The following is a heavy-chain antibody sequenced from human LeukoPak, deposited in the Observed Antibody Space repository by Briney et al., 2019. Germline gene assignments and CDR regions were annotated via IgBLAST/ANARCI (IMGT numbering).Heavy chain of an antibody. D-gene: IGHD3-22*01. CDR3: ARDGSHYYDSSGFFDH. J-gene: IGHJ4*02. V-gene: IGHV3-30*04. CDR2: VSYDGRNK. CDR1: GFTLSSYA. Sequence: GGSLRLSCAVSGFTLSSYAMYWVRQAPGKGLEGVATVSYDGRNKIYADSVNGRITISRDNSKRTLDLEMNSLRPEDTAVYFCARDGSHYYDSSGFFDHWGQGTRVTVSS.